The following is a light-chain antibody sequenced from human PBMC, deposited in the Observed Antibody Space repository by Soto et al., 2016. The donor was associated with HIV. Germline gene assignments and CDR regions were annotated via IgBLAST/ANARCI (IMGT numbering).Light chain of an antibody. V-gene: IGLV3-21*03. Sequence: SYVLTQPPSVSVAPGKTASITCWGNNIGNKRVHWYQQRPGQAPELVVYDDTDRPSGIPERFSGSNSGNSATLTISRVEAGDEADYYCQVWDSSNDHVVFGGGTKLTVL. CDR2: DDT. CDR3: QVWDSSNDHVV. J-gene: IGLJ3*02. CDR1: NIGNKR.